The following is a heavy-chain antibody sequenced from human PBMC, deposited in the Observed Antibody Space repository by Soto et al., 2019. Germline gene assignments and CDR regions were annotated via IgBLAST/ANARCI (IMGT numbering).Heavy chain of an antibody. CDR3: ARSGQVRNWFDP. J-gene: IGHJ5*02. V-gene: IGHV1-8*01. CDR1: GYTFTRYD. D-gene: IGHD3-22*01. CDR2: MTPNSGQT. Sequence: QVQLVQSGAEVKKPGASVKVSCKASGYTFTRYDINWVRQATGQGLEWMGWMTPNSGQTGYAQKFQGRATMTRNTSISTAYNERIRLRSKDPAVYYWARSGQVRNWFDPWGQGPLFTVSS.